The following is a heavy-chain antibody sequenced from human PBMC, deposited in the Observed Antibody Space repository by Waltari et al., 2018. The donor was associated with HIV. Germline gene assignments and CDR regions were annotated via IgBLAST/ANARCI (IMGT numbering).Heavy chain of an antibody. D-gene: IGHD3-9*01. CDR2: VRYDGSNK. CDR3: ARDPSPPILYDILTGYYFDY. V-gene: IGHV3-30*02. J-gene: IGHJ4*02. CDR1: GFTFPPYP. Sequence: QVQLVESGGGVVQPGGSLRLSCAAPGFTFPPYPMPWVRRAPGKGLEWVAFVRYDGSNKYYADSVKGRFTISRDNSKNTLYLQMNSLRADDTAVYYCARDPSPPILYDILTGYYFDYWGQGTLVTVSS.